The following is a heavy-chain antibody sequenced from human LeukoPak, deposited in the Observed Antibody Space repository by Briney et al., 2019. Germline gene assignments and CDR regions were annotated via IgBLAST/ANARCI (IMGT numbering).Heavy chain of an antibody. CDR2: IYYSGST. D-gene: IGHD5-18*01. CDR3: ARGAVKDTAMVPVDY. V-gene: IGHV4-39*07. J-gene: IGHJ4*02. CDR1: GGSISSSSYY. Sequence: SETLSLTCTVSGGSISSSSYYWGWIRQPPGKGLEWIGSIYYSGSTYYNPSLKSRVTISVDTSKNQFSLKLSSVTAADTAVYYCARGAVKDTAMVPVDYWGQGTLVTVSS.